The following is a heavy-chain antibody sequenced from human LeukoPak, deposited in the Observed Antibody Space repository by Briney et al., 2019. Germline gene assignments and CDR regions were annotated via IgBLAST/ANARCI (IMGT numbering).Heavy chain of an antibody. Sequence: ASVKVSCEASGSTFTGYYMHWVRQAPGQGLEWMGWINPNSGGTNYAQKFQGRVTMTRDTSISTAYMELSRLRSDDTAVYYCARALPGRWGGYYGYWGQGTLVTVSS. D-gene: IGHD3-3*01. CDR2: INPNSGGT. CDR3: ARALPGRWGGYYGY. V-gene: IGHV1-2*02. J-gene: IGHJ4*02. CDR1: GSTFTGYY.